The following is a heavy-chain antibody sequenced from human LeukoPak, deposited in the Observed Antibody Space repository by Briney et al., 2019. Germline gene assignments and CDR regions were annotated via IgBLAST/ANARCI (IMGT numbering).Heavy chain of an antibody. V-gene: IGHV1-2*02. D-gene: IGHD4-17*01. CDR3: ARGGDGDYVAYFDY. CDR2: INPNSGST. J-gene: IGHJ4*02. Sequence: GASVKVSCNASGYTFTSYGISWVRQAPGQGLEWMGWINPNSGSTNYAQKFQGRVTMTRDTSISTAYMELSRLRSDDTAVYYCARGGDGDYVAYFDYWGQGTLVTVS. CDR1: GYTFTSYG.